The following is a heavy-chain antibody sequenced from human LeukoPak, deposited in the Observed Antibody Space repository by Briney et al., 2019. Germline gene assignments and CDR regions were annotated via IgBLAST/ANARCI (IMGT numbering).Heavy chain of an antibody. CDR1: GFTFSRYA. CDR3: ARDLWFGVDY. Sequence: GGSLRLSCSASGFTFSRYAMHWVRQAPGKGLEDLSSLTSTGDTTYYADSVKGRFTISRDNAKNSLYLQMNSLRDEDTAVYYCARDLWFGVDYWGQGTLVTVSS. J-gene: IGHJ4*02. V-gene: IGHV3-64*04. CDR2: LTSTGDTT. D-gene: IGHD3-10*01.